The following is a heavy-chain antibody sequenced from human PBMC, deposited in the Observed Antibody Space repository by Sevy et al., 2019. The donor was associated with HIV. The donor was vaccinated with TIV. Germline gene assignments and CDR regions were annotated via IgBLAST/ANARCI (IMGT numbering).Heavy chain of an antibody. CDR3: AHPHFYGDYVRYYFGY. J-gene: IGHJ4*02. D-gene: IGHD4-17*01. Sequence: SGPTLVNPTQTLTLTCTSSGFSISTSGVGVGWIRQPPGKALEWLALIYWDDDKRYSLSLKSRLTITKDTSQNQVVLTMTIMDPVDTAAYCCAHPHFYGDYVRYYFGYWGQGTLVTVSS. V-gene: IGHV2-5*02. CDR1: GFSISTSGVG. CDR2: IYWDDDK.